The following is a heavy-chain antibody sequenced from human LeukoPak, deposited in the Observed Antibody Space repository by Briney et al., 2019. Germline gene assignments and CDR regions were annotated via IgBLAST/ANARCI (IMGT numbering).Heavy chain of an antibody. V-gene: IGHV3-33*01. CDR2: IWYDGSNK. J-gene: IGHJ4*02. CDR3: ARIFTMVRGVLSRGVDY. D-gene: IGHD3-10*01. CDR1: GFTFSSYG. Sequence: GGSLRLSCAASGFTFSSYGMHWVRQAPGKGLEWVAVIWYDGSNKYYADSVKGRFTISRDNSKNTLYLQMNSLRAEDTAVYYCARIFTMVRGVLSRGVDYWGQGTLVTVSS.